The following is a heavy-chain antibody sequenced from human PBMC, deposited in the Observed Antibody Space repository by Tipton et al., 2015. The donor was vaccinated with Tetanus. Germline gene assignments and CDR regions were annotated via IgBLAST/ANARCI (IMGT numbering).Heavy chain of an antibody. CDR2: ISSSSSTI. J-gene: IGHJ3*02. Sequence: SGFTFSSYSMNWVRQAPGKGLEWVSYISSSSSTIYYADSVKGRFTISRDNAKNSLYLQMNSLRDEDTAVYYCASLLFFAFDIWGQGTMVTVSS. CDR1: GFTFSSYS. V-gene: IGHV3-48*02. D-gene: IGHD3-3*01. CDR3: ASLLFFAFDI.